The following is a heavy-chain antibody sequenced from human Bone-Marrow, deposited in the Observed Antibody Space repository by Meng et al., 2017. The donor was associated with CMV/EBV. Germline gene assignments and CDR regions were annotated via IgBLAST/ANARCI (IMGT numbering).Heavy chain of an antibody. D-gene: IGHD7-27*01. V-gene: IGHV6-1*01. CDR1: GDTVSGNSAA. J-gene: IGHJ4*02. Sequence: LTCASSGDTVSGNSAAWSWIRQSPSRGLEWLGRTYYKSRWFNDYTLSVKSRIIINPDTFRNQFSLHLNSVTPEDTAVYYCVRDWAHWGQGTLVTVSS. CDR2: TYYKSRWFN. CDR3: VRDWAH.